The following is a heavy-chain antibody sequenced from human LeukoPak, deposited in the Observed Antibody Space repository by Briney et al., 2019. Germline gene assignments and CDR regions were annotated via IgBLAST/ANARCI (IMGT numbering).Heavy chain of an antibody. Sequence: NPSETLSLTCTVSGGSLSSYYWSWIRQPPGKGLEWIGYIYYSGSTNYNPSLKSRVTISVDTSKNQFSLKLSSVTAADTAVYYCARGYGIRSYYYYGMDVWGQGTTVTVSS. CDR3: ARGYGIRSYYYYGMDV. V-gene: IGHV4-59*01. D-gene: IGHD6-13*01. CDR2: IYYSGST. CDR1: GGSLSSYY. J-gene: IGHJ6*02.